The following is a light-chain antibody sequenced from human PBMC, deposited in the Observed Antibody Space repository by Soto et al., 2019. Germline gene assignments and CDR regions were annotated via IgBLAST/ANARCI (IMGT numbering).Light chain of an antibody. Sequence: EIVLTQSPGTLSLSPGERATLSCRASHSVSSSYLAWYQQKPGQAPRLLIYGASSRATGIPDRFSGSGSGTDFTLTISRLQPADSAVYFCQQYGNSPPTFGQGTKLEIK. CDR1: HSVSSSY. CDR3: QQYGNSPPT. V-gene: IGKV3-20*01. J-gene: IGKJ2*01. CDR2: GAS.